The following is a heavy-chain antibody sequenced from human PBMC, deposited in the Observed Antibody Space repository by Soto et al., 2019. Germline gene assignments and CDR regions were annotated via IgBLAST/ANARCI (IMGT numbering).Heavy chain of an antibody. V-gene: IGHV3-11*01. J-gene: IGHJ4*02. CDR3: VRQAARNYFDF. CDR1: GFTFSDYH. Sequence: QVQLVESGGGLVKPGGSLRLSCAASGFTFSDYHMSWIRQAPGKGLEWVSLIESRGRTISYADSVKGRFTISRDNAKNSLFLQIHSLRAEDTAVYYCVRQAARNYFDFWGQGTLLTVSS. CDR2: IESRGRTI. D-gene: IGHD6-6*01.